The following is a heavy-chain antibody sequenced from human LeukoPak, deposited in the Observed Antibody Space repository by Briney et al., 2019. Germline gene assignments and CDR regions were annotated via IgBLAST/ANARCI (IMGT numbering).Heavy chain of an antibody. CDR2: INPNSGGT. V-gene: IGHV1-2*02. J-gene: IGHJ4*02. D-gene: IGHD3-22*01. Sequence: ASVKVSCKASGYTFTGYYMHWVRQAPGQGLEWMGWINPNSGGTNYAQKFQGRVTMTRDTSISTAYMELSRLRSDDTAVYYCARPPGDYDSSGYASDYWGQGTLVTVSS. CDR1: GYTFTGYY. CDR3: ARPPGDYDSSGYASDY.